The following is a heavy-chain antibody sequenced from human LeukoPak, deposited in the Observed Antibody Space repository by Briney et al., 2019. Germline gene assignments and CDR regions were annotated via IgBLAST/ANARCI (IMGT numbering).Heavy chain of an antibody. CDR1: GFTFSSYN. D-gene: IGHD5-18*01. Sequence: GGSLTLSCAASGFTFSSYNRNWVRQAPGKGLEWVSSISSSSSYIYYADSVKGRFTISRDNAKNSLYLQMNSLRAEDTAVYYCASGYSYGWYYFDYWGQGTLVTVSS. CDR3: ASGYSYGWYYFDY. J-gene: IGHJ4*02. CDR2: ISSSSSYI. V-gene: IGHV3-21*01.